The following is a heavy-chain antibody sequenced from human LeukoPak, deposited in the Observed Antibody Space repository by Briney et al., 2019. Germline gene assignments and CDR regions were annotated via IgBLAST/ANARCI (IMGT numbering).Heavy chain of an antibody. CDR1: GYTFTNYG. D-gene: IGHD3-3*01. CDR3: ARITYDFWSGYYMPDDP. CDR2: ISIYNGDT. J-gene: IGHJ5*02. V-gene: IGHV1-18*01. Sequence: ASVKVSCKASGYTFTNYGISWVRQAPGQGLEWMGWISIYNGDTDYAQKLRGRVTMTTDTSTSTAYMELRSLRSDDTAVYYCARITYDFWSGYYMPDDPWGQGTLVTVSS.